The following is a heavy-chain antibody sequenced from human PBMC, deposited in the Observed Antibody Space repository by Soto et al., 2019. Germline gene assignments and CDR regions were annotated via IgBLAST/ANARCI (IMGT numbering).Heavy chain of an antibody. Sequence: QVQLVQSGAEVKKPGASVKVSCKASGYTFTAYYMHWVRQAPGQGLECMGIIDPSAGSTTFAQRFQGRDTMTRDTATSTVYMELSSLRSEDKAVYYCARSPVPAGTTLFYFDYWGQGTLVNVSS. D-gene: IGHD6-13*01. J-gene: IGHJ4*02. CDR2: IDPSAGST. CDR3: ARSPVPAGTTLFYFDY. V-gene: IGHV1-46*01. CDR1: GYTFTAYY.